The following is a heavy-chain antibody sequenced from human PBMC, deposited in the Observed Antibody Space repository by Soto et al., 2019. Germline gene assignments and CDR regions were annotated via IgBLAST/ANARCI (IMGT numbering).Heavy chain of an antibody. J-gene: IGHJ6*02. V-gene: IGHV1-69*06. CDR3: AVSGSSSRSYGMDV. CDR2: IIPIFGTA. Sequence: SVKVSCKASGGTFSSYAISWVRQAPGQELEWMGGIIPIFGTANYAQKFQGRVTITADKSTSTAYMELSSLRSEDTAVYYCAVSGSSSRSYGMDVWGQGTTVTVSS. CDR1: GGTFSSYA. D-gene: IGHD6-13*01.